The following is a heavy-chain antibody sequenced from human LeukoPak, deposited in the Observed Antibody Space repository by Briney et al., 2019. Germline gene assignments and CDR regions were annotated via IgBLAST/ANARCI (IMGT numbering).Heavy chain of an antibody. CDR1: GFTFSNYW. CDR3: ARMYYYDSSGPNPNFDY. CDR2: ISYDGSNK. V-gene: IGHV3-30-3*01. J-gene: IGHJ4*02. Sequence: PGGSLRLSCAASGFTFSNYWMNWVRQAPGKGLEWVAVISYDGSNKYYADSVKGRFTISRDNSKNTLYLQMNSLRAEDTAVYYCARMYYYDSSGPNPNFDYWGQGTLVTVSS. D-gene: IGHD3-22*01.